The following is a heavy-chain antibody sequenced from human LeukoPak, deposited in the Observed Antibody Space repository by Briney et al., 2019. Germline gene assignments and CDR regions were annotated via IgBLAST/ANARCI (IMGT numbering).Heavy chain of an antibody. CDR3: ARDTARDHGDYSS. Sequence: GRSLRLSCAASGFTFSSYAMHWVRQAPGKGLEWVAVISYDGSNKYYADSVKGRFTISRDNSKNTLYLQMNSLRAEDTAVYYCARDTARDHGDYSSWGQGTLVTVSS. V-gene: IGHV3-30*04. CDR1: GFTFSSYA. D-gene: IGHD4-17*01. J-gene: IGHJ4*02. CDR2: ISYDGSNK.